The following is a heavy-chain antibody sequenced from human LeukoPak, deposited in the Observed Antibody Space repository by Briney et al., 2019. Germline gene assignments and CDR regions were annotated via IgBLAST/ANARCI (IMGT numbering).Heavy chain of an antibody. CDR3: ARDQEGFDY. J-gene: IGHJ4*02. Sequence: ASVKVSCKASGNTFTSNYIHWVRQAPGQGLEWMGMIYPRDGSTSYAQKFQGRVTVTRDTSTSTVHMELGGLRSEDTAVYYCARDQEGFDYWGQGTLVTVSS. V-gene: IGHV1-46*01. CDR1: GNTFTSNY. CDR2: IYPRDGST.